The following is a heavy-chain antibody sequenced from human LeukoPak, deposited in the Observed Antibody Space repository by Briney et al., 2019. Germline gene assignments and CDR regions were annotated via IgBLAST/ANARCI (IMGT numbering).Heavy chain of an antibody. CDR1: GFTFSDYY. D-gene: IGHD3-22*01. CDR2: ISGSSSST. J-gene: IGHJ4*02. V-gene: IGHV3-11*06. Sequence: PGGSLTLSCAASGFTFSDYYMSWIRQAPGKGLEWVSYISGSSSSTNYADSVKGRFTISRDNAKNSLYLQMNSLRAEDTAVYYCARDQGENYDSSGYYPYWGQGTLVTVSS. CDR3: ARDQGENYDSSGYYPY.